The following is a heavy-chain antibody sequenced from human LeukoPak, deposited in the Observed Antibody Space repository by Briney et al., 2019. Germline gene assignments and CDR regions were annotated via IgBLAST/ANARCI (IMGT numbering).Heavy chain of an antibody. V-gene: IGHV1-18*01. D-gene: IGHD4-23*01. CDR2: INPYNGNT. J-gene: IGHJ4*02. Sequence: ASVKVSCKASGYTFSSYIITWVPQAPGQGLEWMGWINPYNGNTNYAQKLQGRVTMTTDTSTTTAYMELRSLRSDDTAVYYCARWMGPETFASFYFWGQGTLVTVSS. CDR3: ARWMGPETFASFYF. CDR1: GYTFSSYI.